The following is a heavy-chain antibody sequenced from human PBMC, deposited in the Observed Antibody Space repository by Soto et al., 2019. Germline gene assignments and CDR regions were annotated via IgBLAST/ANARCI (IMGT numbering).Heavy chain of an antibody. Sequence: ASVKVSCKASGYTFTSYDINWVRQAPGQRLEWMGWINAGNGNTKYSQKFQGRVTITRDTSASTAYMELSSLRSEDTAVYYCAREYSMTVVAPGYWGQGTLVTVSS. V-gene: IGHV1-3*01. CDR1: GYTFTSYD. CDR2: INAGNGNT. J-gene: IGHJ4*02. CDR3: AREYSMTVVAPGY. D-gene: IGHD3-22*01.